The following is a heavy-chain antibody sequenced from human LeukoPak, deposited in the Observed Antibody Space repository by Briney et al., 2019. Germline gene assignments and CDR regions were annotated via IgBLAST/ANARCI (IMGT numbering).Heavy chain of an antibody. CDR3: ATSRYYYDSSGYPAYFQH. V-gene: IGHV3-30*02. Sequence: SGGSLRLSCAASGFTFSSYGMHWVRQAPGKGLEWVAFIRYDGSNKYYADSVKGRFTISRDNSKNTLYLQMNSLRAEDTAVYYCATSRYYYDSSGYPAYFQHWGQGTLVTVSS. D-gene: IGHD3-22*01. CDR2: IRYDGSNK. CDR1: GFTFSSYG. J-gene: IGHJ1*01.